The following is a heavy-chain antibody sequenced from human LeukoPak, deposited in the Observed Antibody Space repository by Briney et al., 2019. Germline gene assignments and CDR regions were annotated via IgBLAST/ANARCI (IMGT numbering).Heavy chain of an antibody. CDR2: IDWDDDK. Sequence: ESGPTLVNPTQTLTLTCTFSGFSLSTSGMCVSWIRQPPGKALEWLARIDWDDDKYDSTSLKTRLTISKDTSKNRVVLTMTNMDPVDTATYYCARILIAAAGTIPLDYWGQGTLVTVSS. D-gene: IGHD6-13*01. CDR1: GFSLSTSGMC. V-gene: IGHV2-70*11. CDR3: ARILIAAAGTIPLDY. J-gene: IGHJ4*02.